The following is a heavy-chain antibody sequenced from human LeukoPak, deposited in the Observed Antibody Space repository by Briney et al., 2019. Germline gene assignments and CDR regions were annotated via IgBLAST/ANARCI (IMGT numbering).Heavy chain of an antibody. D-gene: IGHD3-22*01. CDR1: GFTFNNFV. J-gene: IGHJ4*02. CDR3: AKGGHYYDSFYYFDY. Sequence: GGSLRLSCAASGFTFNNFVMTWVRQAPGKGLEWVSGISGSGRRIYYTDSVKGRLTISRDNSKNTLYLQMTSLRAEDTAVYYCAKGGHYYDSFYYFDYWGQGTLVTVSS. CDR2: ISGSGRRI. V-gene: IGHV3-23*01.